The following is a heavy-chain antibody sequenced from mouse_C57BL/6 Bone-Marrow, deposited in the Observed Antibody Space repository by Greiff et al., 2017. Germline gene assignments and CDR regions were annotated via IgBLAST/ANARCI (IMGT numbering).Heavy chain of an antibody. V-gene: IGHV3-6*01. Sequence: EVKLEESGPGLVKPSQSLSLTCSVTGYSITSGYYWNWIRQFPGNKLEWMGYISYDGSNNYNPSLKNRISITRDTSKNQFFLKLNSVTTEDTATYYCARDYGNSFYAMDYWGQGTSVTVSS. J-gene: IGHJ4*01. CDR2: ISYDGSN. CDR3: ARDYGNSFYAMDY. CDR1: GYSITSGYY. D-gene: IGHD2-1*01.